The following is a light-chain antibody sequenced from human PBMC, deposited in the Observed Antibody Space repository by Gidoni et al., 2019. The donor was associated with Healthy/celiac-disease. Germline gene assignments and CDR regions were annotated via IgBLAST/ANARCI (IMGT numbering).Light chain of an antibody. CDR1: SSNIGAGYA. V-gene: IGLV1-40*01. CDR3: QSYDSSLSGYV. Sequence: QSVRTQPPSGSGAPGQRVTISCTGSSSNIGAGYAVHWYQQLPGTAPNLLIYGNSNRPSGVPDRFSGSKSGTSASLAITGLQAEDEADYYCQSYDSSLSGYVFGTGTKVTVL. CDR2: GNS. J-gene: IGLJ1*01.